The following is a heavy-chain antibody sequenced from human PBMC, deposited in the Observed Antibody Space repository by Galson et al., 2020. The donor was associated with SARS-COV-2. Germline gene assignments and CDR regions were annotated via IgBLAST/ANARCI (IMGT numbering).Heavy chain of an antibody. Sequence: GESLKICCAASDFTFSDYYISWVRPAPGQGEEWVSYISSSGSYNNSADSVKGRFTITRDNAKKSLYLRMNSLRAEDTALYVCARNGRECSGGICDGAEYFQYWGQGTLVDGSS. CDR3: ARNGRECSGGICDGAEYFQY. CDR1: DFTFSDYY. V-gene: IGHV3-11*06. D-gene: IGHD2-15*01. CDR2: ISSSGSYN. J-gene: IGHJ1*01.